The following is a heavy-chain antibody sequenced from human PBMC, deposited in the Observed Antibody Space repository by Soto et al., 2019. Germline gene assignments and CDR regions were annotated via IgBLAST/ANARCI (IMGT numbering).Heavy chain of an antibody. CDR3: ARVAAVAGTIRGPQLYWLDP. CDR1: GGTFSSYA. D-gene: IGHD6-19*01. V-gene: IGHV1-69*13. J-gene: IGHJ5*02. Sequence: SVKVSCKASGGTFSSYAISWVRQAPGQGLEWMGGIIPIFGTANYAQKFQGRVTITAGESTSTAYMELSSLRSEDTAVYYCARVAAVAGTIRGPQLYWLDPWGQGTLVTVSS. CDR2: IIPIFGTA.